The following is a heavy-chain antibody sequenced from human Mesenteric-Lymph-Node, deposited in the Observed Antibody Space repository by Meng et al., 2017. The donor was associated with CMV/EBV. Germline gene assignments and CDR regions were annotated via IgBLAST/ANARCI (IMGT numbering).Heavy chain of an antibody. D-gene: IGHD2-2*01. CDR2: INHSGST. J-gene: IGHJ5*02. CDR1: GGSFSGYY. V-gene: IGHV4-34*01. Sequence: SETLSLTCAVYGGSFSGYYWSWIRQPPGKGLEWIGEINHSGSTNYNPSLKSRVTISVDTSKNQFSLKLSRLTSDDTAMYYCARNPDWNVVVPDAIDTSNWFDPWGQGTLVTVSS. CDR3: ARNPDWNVVVPDAIDTSNWFDP.